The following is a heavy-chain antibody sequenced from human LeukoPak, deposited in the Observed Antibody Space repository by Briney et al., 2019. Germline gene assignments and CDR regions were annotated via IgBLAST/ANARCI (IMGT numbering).Heavy chain of an antibody. CDR1: GFTFGDYA. CDR2: IRSKAYGGTT. Sequence: GFRRLSNTSSGFTFGDYAMSWVRQAPRKVQEWVGFIRSKAYGGTTEYAASVKGRFTISRDDSKSIAYLQMNSLKTEDTAVYYCTRGRRHGDCRYWYFDLWGRGTLVTVSS. CDR3: TRGRRHGDCRYWYFDL. V-gene: IGHV3-49*04. J-gene: IGHJ2*01. D-gene: IGHD2-21*02.